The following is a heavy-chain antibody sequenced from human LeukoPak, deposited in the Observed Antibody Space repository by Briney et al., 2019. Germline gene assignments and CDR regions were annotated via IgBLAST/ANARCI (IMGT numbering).Heavy chain of an antibody. CDR2: INPNSGGT. Sequence: WASVKVSCKASGYTFTGYYMHWVRQAPGQGLEWMGWINPNSGGTNYAQKFQGRVTMTRDTFISTAYMELSRLRSDDTAVYHCARSQSGSSWYRYYYMDVWGKGTTVTVSS. CDR3: ARSQSGSSWYRYYYMDV. J-gene: IGHJ6*03. V-gene: IGHV1-2*02. CDR1: GYTFTGYY. D-gene: IGHD6-13*01.